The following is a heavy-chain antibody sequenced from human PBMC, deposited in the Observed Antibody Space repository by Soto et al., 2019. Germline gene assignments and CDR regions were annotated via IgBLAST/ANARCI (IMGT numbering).Heavy chain of an antibody. J-gene: IGHJ4*02. Sequence: PSAPLSLTCSVSGAALNSGNYYWSWIRQVPGKGLEWIGHIYVTGAVDYNPSLGDRITISQDTSENQFSLRLTAVTAADTAMYYCARKAYYASGRINLFDSWGQGTLVTVSS. CDR3: ARKAYYASGRINLFDS. CDR1: GAALNSGNYY. CDR2: IYVTGAV. D-gene: IGHD3-10*01. V-gene: IGHV4-30-4*08.